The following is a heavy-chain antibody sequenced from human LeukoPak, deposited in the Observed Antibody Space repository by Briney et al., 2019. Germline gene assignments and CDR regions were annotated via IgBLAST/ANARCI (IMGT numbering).Heavy chain of an antibody. V-gene: IGHV1-69*13. CDR1: GGTFSSYA. D-gene: IGHD5-24*01. CDR3: ASTLPDGYNAGFDP. Sequence: ASVKVSCKASGGTFSSYAISWVRQAPGQGLEWMGGIIPIFGTANYAQKFQGRVTITADESTSTAYMELSSLRSEDTAVYYCASTLPDGYNAGFDPWGQGTLVTVSS. J-gene: IGHJ5*02. CDR2: IIPIFGTA.